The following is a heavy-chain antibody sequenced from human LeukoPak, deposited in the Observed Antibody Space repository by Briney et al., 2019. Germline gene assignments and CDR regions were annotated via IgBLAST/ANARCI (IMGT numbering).Heavy chain of an antibody. CDR2: IGTAGNYI. D-gene: IGHD2-2*01. Sequence: GGSLRLSYAASGFTFSDYTMNWVRQAPGKGLEWLSSIGTAGNYIFYADSVRGRFTISRDNANDSLYLEMKSLRVEDTATYYCATNLFCASASCLWGQGTLVTVSS. V-gene: IGHV3-21*01. J-gene: IGHJ4*02. CDR1: GFTFSDYT. CDR3: ATNLFCASASCL.